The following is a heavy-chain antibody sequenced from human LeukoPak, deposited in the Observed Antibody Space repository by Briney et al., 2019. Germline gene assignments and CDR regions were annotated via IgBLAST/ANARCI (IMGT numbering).Heavy chain of an antibody. Sequence: PSETLSLTCTVSGCPISSYYWSWIRQPPGKGLEWIGYIYYSGSTNYNPSLKSRVTISVDTSKNQFSLKLSSVTAADTAVYYCARRLRLDWFDPWGQGTLVTVSS. J-gene: IGHJ5*02. D-gene: IGHD6-19*01. CDR3: ARRLRLDWFDP. V-gene: IGHV4-59*08. CDR1: GCPISSYY. CDR2: IYYSGST.